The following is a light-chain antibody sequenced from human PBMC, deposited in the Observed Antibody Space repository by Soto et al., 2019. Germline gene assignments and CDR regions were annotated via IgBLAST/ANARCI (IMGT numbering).Light chain of an antibody. CDR3: QQSAASPWT. Sequence: EIVLTQSPGTLSLSPGEGATLSCRASQSVSTTYFAWYQQKPGQAPRLVMYGASSRATGIPDRFSGSGSGTDFTLTISRLQPEDFAVYYCQQSAASPWTFGQGTRVEFK. CDR2: GAS. J-gene: IGKJ1*01. CDR1: QSVSTTY. V-gene: IGKV3-20*01.